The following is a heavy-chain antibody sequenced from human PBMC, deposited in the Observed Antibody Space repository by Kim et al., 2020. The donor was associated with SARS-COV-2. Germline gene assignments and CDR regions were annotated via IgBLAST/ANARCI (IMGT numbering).Heavy chain of an antibody. V-gene: IGHV3-53*01. Sequence: GGSLRLSCAASGFTVSSNYMSWVRQAPGKGLEWVSVIYSGGSTYYADYVKGRFTISSDNSKNTPYLQMNSLRAEDTAVYYCAGAMVRGVIITGGMDVWGQGTTVTVSS. J-gene: IGHJ6*02. D-gene: IGHD3-10*01. CDR2: IYSGGST. CDR1: GFTVSSNY. CDR3: AGAMVRGVIITGGMDV.